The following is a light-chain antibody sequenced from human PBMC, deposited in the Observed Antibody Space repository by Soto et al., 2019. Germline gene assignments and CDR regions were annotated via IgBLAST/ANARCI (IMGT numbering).Light chain of an antibody. J-gene: IGKJ1*01. CDR1: QSVTSSY. CDR3: QHYGFSPRWT. V-gene: IGKV3-20*01. CDR2: GAS. Sequence: EIVLTQSPGTLSLSPGERATLSCRASQSVTSSYLAWFQQKPGQAPRLLIYGASRRATGIPDRFSGSGSGTDFTLTISRLEPEDFAAYYCQHYGFSPRWTFGQGTKVDIK.